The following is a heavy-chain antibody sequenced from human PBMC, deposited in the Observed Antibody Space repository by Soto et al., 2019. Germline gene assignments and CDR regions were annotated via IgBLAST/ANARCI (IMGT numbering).Heavy chain of an antibody. J-gene: IGHJ6*02. CDR3: ARSPGAVPAAMYYYYGMDV. D-gene: IGHD2-2*01. V-gene: IGHV1-69*02. Sequence: QVQLVQSGAEVKKPGSSVKVSCKASGGTFSSYTISWVRQAPGQGLEWMGRIIPILGIANYAQKFQGRVTSTADKATSTAYMELSSLRSEDTAVYYCARSPGAVPAAMYYYYGMDVWGQGTTVTVSS. CDR2: IIPILGIA. CDR1: GGTFSSYT.